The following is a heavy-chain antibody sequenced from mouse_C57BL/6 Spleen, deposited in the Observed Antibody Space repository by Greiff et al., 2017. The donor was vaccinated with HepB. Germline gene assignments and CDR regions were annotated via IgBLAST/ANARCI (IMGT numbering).Heavy chain of an antibody. Sequence: EVKLMESGGGLVKPGGSLKLSCAASGFTFSDYGMHWVRQAPEKGLEWVAYISSGSSTIYYADTVKGRFTISRDTAKNTLFLQMTSLRSEDTAMYYCARPYYYGRSYFDYWGQGTTLTVSS. CDR3: ARPYYYGRSYFDY. CDR1: GFTFSDYG. CDR2: ISSGSSTI. V-gene: IGHV5-17*01. D-gene: IGHD1-1*01. J-gene: IGHJ2*01.